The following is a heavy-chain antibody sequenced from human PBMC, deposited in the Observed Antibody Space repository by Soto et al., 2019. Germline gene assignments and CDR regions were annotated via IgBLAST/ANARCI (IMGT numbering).Heavy chain of an antibody. CDR3: AKDLFRIFGVVIIGAFDI. J-gene: IGHJ3*02. CDR2: ISGSGGST. Sequence: GGSLRLSCAASGFTFSSYAMSWVRQAPGKGLEWVSAISGSGGSTYYADSVKGRFTISRDNSKNTLYLQMNSLRAEDTAVYYCAKDLFRIFGVVIIGAFDIWGQGTMVTVSS. CDR1: GFTFSSYA. D-gene: IGHD3-3*01. V-gene: IGHV3-23*01.